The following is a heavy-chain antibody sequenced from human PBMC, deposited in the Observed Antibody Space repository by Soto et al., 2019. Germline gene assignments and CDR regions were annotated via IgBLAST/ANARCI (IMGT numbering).Heavy chain of an antibody. CDR2: IYYSGST. Sequence: SETLSLTCTVSGGSISSYYWSWIRQPPGKGLEWIGYIYYSGSTNYNPSLKSRVTISVDTSKNQFSLKLSSVTAADTAVYYCERDYVWEHQDYYYYYGMDFWGQGTTVTVSS. CDR3: ERDYVWEHQDYYYYYGMDF. CDR1: GGSISSYY. J-gene: IGHJ6*02. V-gene: IGHV4-59*01. D-gene: IGHD1-26*01.